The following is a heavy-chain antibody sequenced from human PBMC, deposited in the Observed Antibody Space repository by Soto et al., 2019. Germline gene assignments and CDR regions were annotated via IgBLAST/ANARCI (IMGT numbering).Heavy chain of an antibody. Sequence: PSETLSLTCTVSGGSISSGGYYWSWIRQHPGKGLEWIGYIYYSGSTYYNPSLKSRVTISVDTSKNQFSLKLSSVTAADTAVYYCARDRAVAGTPGYFDYWGQGTLVTVSS. V-gene: IGHV4-31*03. J-gene: IGHJ4*02. CDR1: GGSISSGGYY. CDR3: ARDRAVAGTPGYFDY. CDR2: IYYSGST. D-gene: IGHD6-19*01.